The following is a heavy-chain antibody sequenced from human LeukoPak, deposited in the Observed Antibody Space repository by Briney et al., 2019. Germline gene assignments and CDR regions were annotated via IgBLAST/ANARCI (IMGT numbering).Heavy chain of an antibody. V-gene: IGHV3-48*01. J-gene: IGHJ4*02. Sequence: GGSLRLSCVASGFILSYYDMDWVRQALGKGLEWISYISSSRSIMYYADSVLGRFTVSRDNAENTLYLQMNSLRGDDTAVYYCARHNQGSPDYWGQGTLVTVSS. CDR2: ISSSRSIM. CDR1: GFILSYYD. CDR3: ARHNQGSPDY.